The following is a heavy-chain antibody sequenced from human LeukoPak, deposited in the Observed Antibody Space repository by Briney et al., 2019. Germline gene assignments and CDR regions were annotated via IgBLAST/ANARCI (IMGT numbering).Heavy chain of an antibody. CDR3: ARVQSGYNQGYFYYYMDV. V-gene: IGHV3-21*01. CDR2: ITSGSSYI. Sequence: GWSLRLSCAASGFSFSTYNMNWGRQAPGQRLEWFSSITSGSSYIYYADAVKGRFTISRDNVKSSLYLQMNSLRAEDTAVYYCARVQSGYNQGYFYYYMDVWGKGTTVTVSS. J-gene: IGHJ6*03. CDR1: GFSFSTYN. D-gene: IGHD5-12*01.